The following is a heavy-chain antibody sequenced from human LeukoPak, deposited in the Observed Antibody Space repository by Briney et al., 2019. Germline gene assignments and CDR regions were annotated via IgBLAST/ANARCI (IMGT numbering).Heavy chain of an antibody. CDR1: GGSISSSSYY. D-gene: IGHD2-2*01. Sequence: SETLSLTCTVPGGSISSSSYYWGWIRQPPGTGLEWIGSIYYSGSTYYNPSLKSRVTISVDTSKNQFSLKLSYVTAADTAVYYCASINKDIVVVPAALADYWGRGTLVTVSS. CDR2: IYYSGST. CDR3: ASINKDIVVVPAALADY. V-gene: IGHV4-39*01. J-gene: IGHJ4*02.